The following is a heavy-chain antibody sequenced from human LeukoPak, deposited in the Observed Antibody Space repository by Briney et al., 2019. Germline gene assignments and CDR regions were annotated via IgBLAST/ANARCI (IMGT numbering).Heavy chain of an antibody. CDR3: ARHVRGHDYVWGSYPSPFAY. J-gene: IGHJ4*02. Sequence: SETLSLTCTVSGGSISSYYWSWIRQPPGKGLEWIGYIYYSGSTYYNPSLKSRVTMSVDTSKNQFSLRLSSVTAADTAVYCCARHVRGHDYVWGSYPSPFAYWGQGTLVTVSS. CDR2: IYYSGST. V-gene: IGHV4-59*04. D-gene: IGHD3-16*02. CDR1: GGSISSYY.